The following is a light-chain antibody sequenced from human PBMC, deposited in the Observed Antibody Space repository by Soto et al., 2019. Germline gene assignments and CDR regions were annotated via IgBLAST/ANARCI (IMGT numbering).Light chain of an antibody. V-gene: IGKV1-5*03. Sequence: DIQMTQYPSTLPASLGDRFTITCRASQTISSWLAWYQQKPGKAPKLLIYKASTLKSGVPSRFSGSRSGTEFTLTISSLQPDDFATYYCQHYNSDSEAFGQGTRWIS. CDR3: QHYNSDSEA. CDR2: KAS. J-gene: IGKJ1*01. CDR1: QTISSW.